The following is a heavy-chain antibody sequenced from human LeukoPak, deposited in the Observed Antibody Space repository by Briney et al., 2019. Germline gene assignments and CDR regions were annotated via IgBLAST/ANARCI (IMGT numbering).Heavy chain of an antibody. Sequence: GGPLRLSCAASGFTFSTYGMHWVRQAPGKGLEWVAVISSDGSNKYYADSVKGRFTISRDNSKNTLFLQMNSLRAEDTAVYYCAKDSTSYYYGLDYWGLGTLVTVSS. V-gene: IGHV3-30*18. CDR1: GFTFSTYG. CDR3: AKDSTSYYYGLDY. J-gene: IGHJ4*02. CDR2: ISSDGSNK. D-gene: IGHD3-22*01.